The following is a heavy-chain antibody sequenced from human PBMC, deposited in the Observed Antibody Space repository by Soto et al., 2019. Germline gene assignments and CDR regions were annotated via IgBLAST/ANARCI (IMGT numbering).Heavy chain of an antibody. Sequence: ASVKVSCKASGYTFTSYGISWVRQAPGQGLEWMGWISAYNGHTNYAQKLQGRVTMTTDTSTSTAYMELRSLRSDDTAVYYCARGSLDTAYTYYYYYGMDVWGQGTTVTVSS. V-gene: IGHV1-18*04. D-gene: IGHD5-18*01. CDR3: ARGSLDTAYTYYYYYGMDV. CDR2: ISAYNGHT. J-gene: IGHJ6*02. CDR1: GYTFTSYG.